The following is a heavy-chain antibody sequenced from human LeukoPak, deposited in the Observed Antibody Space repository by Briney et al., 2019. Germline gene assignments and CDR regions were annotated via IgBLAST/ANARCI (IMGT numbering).Heavy chain of an antibody. CDR2: IYYSGST. CDR1: GGSISSYY. J-gene: IGHJ4*02. Sequence: SSETLSLTCTVSGGSISSYYWSWIRQPPGRGLEWIGYIYYSGSTNYNPSLKSRVTISLDTSKNHFSLKLTSVTAADTAVYYCARASSSSPYYFDYWGQGTLVTVSS. D-gene: IGHD2-2*01. V-gene: IGHV4-59*01. CDR3: ARASSSSPYYFDY.